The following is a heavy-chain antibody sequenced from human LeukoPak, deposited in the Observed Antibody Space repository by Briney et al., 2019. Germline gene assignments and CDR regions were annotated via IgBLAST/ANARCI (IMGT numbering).Heavy chain of an antibody. J-gene: IGHJ6*02. Sequence: ASVKVSCKASGYTFTSYAMHWVRQAPGQRLEWMGWINAGNGNTKYSQKFQGRVTITRDTSASTAYMELSSLRSEDTAVYYCARDSGGYCSSTSCYYYYGMDVWGQGTTVTVSS. V-gene: IGHV1-3*01. D-gene: IGHD2-2*01. CDR1: GYTFTSYA. CDR3: ARDSGGYCSSTSCYYYYGMDV. CDR2: INAGNGNT.